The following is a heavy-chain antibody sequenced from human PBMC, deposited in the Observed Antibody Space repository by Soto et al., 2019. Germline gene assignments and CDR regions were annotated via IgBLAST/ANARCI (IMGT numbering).Heavy chain of an antibody. CDR1: GYTFTSYA. V-gene: IGHV1-3*01. J-gene: IGHJ4*02. CDR2: INAGNGNT. CDR3: ARGDSSGYYLELDY. Sequence: ASVKVSCKASGYTFTSYAMHWVRQAPGQRLEWMGWINAGNGNTKYSQKFQGRVTITRDTSASTAYMELSSLRSEDTAVYYCARGDSSGYYLELDYWGQGTLVTVSS. D-gene: IGHD3-22*01.